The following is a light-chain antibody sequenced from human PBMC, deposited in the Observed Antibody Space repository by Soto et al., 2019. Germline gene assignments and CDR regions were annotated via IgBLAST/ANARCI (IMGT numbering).Light chain of an antibody. J-gene: IGKJ3*01. CDR1: QSVSSY. CDR3: EQRRHLR. CDR2: DAS. Sequence: RASQSVSSYLAWYQQKPGQAPRLLIYDASNRATGIPARFICSGSGTDFSLSGLSLPPEEFSVYFWEQRRHLRFGPGTKVDIK. V-gene: IGKV3-11*01.